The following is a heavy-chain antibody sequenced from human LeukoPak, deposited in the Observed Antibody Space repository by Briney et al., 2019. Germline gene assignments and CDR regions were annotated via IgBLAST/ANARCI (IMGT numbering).Heavy chain of an antibody. CDR2: ISSSGSST. CDR3: ASRYSPFDF. D-gene: IGHD5-18*01. J-gene: IGHJ4*02. Sequence: PSETLSLICSVSGGSISSYYWSWIRQPPGKGLEWVSYISSSGSSTFYADSVKGRFTISRDNGKNSLYLQMNSLRVEDTAVYYCASRYSPFDFWGQGTLVTVSS. V-gene: IGHV3-11*04. CDR1: GGSISSYY.